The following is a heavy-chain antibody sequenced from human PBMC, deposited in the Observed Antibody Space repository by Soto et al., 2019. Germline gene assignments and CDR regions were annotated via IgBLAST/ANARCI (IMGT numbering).Heavy chain of an antibody. J-gene: IGHJ6*02. D-gene: IGHD6-6*01. CDR2: IYTSGST. CDR1: GGSISSYY. Sequence: QVQLQESGPGLVKPSETLSLTCTVSGGSISSYYWSWIRQPAGKGLEWIGRIYTSGSTNYNPSLKSRVTMSVDTSKNQFSRKLSSVTAADTAVYYCARGFRIAARPNYYYYGMDVWGQGTTVTVSS. V-gene: IGHV4-4*07. CDR3: ARGFRIAARPNYYYYGMDV.